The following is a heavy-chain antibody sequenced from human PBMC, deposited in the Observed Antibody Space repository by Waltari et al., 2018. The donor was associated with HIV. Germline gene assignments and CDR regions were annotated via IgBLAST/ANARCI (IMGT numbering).Heavy chain of an antibody. Sequence: EVQLVQSGPEVKKPGESLKISCKVSGYTFTNYWIGGGRQMPGKGLGWMGVIYPGDSDTRYSPSFQGQVTISADKSITTAYLQWTSLKASDTAMYYCARLKDIVVVVSLSAFDYWGQGTLVTVSS. CDR2: IYPGDSDT. D-gene: IGHD2-15*01. J-gene: IGHJ4*02. CDR3: ARLKDIVVVVSLSAFDY. V-gene: IGHV5-51*01. CDR1: GYTFTNYW.